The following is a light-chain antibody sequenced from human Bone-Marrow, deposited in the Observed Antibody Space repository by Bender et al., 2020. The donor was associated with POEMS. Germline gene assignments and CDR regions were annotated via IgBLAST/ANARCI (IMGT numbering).Light chain of an antibody. CDR1: GSNIGGYP. V-gene: IGLV1-44*01. J-gene: IGLJ3*02. Sequence: QSVLTQPPSVSGTPGQRVTISCSGSGSNIGGYPVNWYQQLPGTAPRLLIYTNNERPSGVPDRFSGSKSGTSASLAITGLQSDDEAIYLCVAWDASLNGWVFGGGTKLTVL. CDR3: VAWDASLNGWV. CDR2: TNN.